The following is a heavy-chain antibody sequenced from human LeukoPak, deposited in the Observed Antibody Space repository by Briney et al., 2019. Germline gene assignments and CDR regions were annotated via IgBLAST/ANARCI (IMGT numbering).Heavy chain of an antibody. V-gene: IGHV3-11*01. D-gene: IGHD2-2*01. Sequence: GGSLRLSCAASGFTFSDYYMIWIRQAPGKGLEGVSYISSSGSTIYYAASVKGRFTISRDNAKNSLYLQMNSLRAEDTAVYYCARAPGGYQLPKHFDYWGQGTLVTVSS. CDR1: GFTFSDYY. CDR3: ARAPGGYQLPKHFDY. J-gene: IGHJ4*02. CDR2: ISSSGSTI.